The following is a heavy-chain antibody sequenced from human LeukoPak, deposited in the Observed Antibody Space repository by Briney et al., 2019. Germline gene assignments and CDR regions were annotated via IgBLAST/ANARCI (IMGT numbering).Heavy chain of an antibody. CDR3: TRVCESTGRFLEWLSNYYYYYMGV. CDR2: IRSKTYDGTT. J-gene: IGHJ6*03. V-gene: IGHV3-49*04. CDR1: GFTFGDYA. Sequence: GGSLRLSCTASGFTFGDYAMSWVRQAPGKGLEWVGFIRSKTYDGTTEYAASVKGRFTISRDDSKSIAYLQMNSLKTEDTAVYYCTRVCESTGRFLEWLSNYYYYYMGVWGKGTTVTVSS. D-gene: IGHD3-3*01.